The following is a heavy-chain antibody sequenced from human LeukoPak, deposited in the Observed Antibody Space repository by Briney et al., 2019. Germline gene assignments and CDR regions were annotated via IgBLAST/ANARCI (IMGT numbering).Heavy chain of an antibody. D-gene: IGHD6-19*01. CDR1: GFTFSSYE. Sequence: GGSLRLSCAASGFTFSSYEMNWVRQAPGKGLEWVSYISSSGSTIYYADSVKGRFTLSRDNAKNSLYLQMNSLRAEDTALYYCATSLSGWGSYHDMDVWGKGTMVTISS. CDR2: ISSSGSTI. J-gene: IGHJ6*03. CDR3: ATSLSGWGSYHDMDV. V-gene: IGHV3-48*03.